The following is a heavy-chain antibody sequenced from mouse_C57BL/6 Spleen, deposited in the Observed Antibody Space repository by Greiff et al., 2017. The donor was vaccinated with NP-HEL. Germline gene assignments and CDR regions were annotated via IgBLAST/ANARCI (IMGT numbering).Heavy chain of an antibody. Sequence: EVMLVESGGGLVKPGGSLKLSCAASGFTFSSYTMSWVRQTPEKRLEWVATISGGGGNTYYPDSVKGRFTISRDNAKNTLYLQMSSLRSEDTALYYCARHGPRDGYYGWFAYWGQGTLVTVSA. V-gene: IGHV5-9*01. D-gene: IGHD2-3*01. CDR1: GFTFSSYT. J-gene: IGHJ3*01. CDR2: ISGGGGNT. CDR3: ARHGPRDGYYGWFAY.